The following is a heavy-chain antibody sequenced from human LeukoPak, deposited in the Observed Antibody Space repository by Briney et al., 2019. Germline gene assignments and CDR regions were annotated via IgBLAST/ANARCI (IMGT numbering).Heavy chain of an antibody. CDR3: ARGITTLGYCSSTSCYTV. V-gene: IGHV3-21*01. D-gene: IGHD2-2*02. J-gene: IGHJ4*02. CDR2: ISSSSSYI. Sequence: GGSLRLSCAASGFTFDDYGMSWVRQAPGKGLEWVSSISSSSSYIYYADSVKGRFTISRDNAKNSLYLQMSSLRAEDTAVYYCARGITTLGYCSSTSCYTVWGQGTLVTVSS. CDR1: GFTFDDYG.